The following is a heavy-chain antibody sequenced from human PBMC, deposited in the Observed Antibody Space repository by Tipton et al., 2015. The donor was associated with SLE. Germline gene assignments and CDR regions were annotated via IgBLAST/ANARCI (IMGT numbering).Heavy chain of an antibody. V-gene: IGHV3-23*01. J-gene: IGHJ4*02. CDR2: ISGSGDRT. CDR3: ASPRSGDSGWLC. D-gene: IGHD6-19*01. CDR1: GFTFSSYA. Sequence: SLRLSCAASGFTFSSYAMSWVRQAPGKGLEWVSAISGSGDRTFYTDSVKGRFTISRDNSKNTLCLQMSSLRAEDTAVYYCASPRSGDSGWLCWGQGILVTVSS.